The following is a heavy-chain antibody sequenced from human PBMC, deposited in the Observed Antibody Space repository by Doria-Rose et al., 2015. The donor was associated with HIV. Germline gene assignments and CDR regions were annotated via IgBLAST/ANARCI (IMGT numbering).Heavy chain of an antibody. D-gene: IGHD6-13*01. CDR2: IFADDER. J-gene: IGHJ4*02. Sequence: QITLKESGPVLVKPTETLTLTCTVSGVSLSSPGMGVSWIRQPPGKALEWLANIFADDERSYKTSLKSRLTISRGTSKRQVVLTMTDMDPVDTATYYCARIKSSRWYHKYYFDFRGQGTLVIVSA. CDR3: ARIKSSRWYHKYYFDF. V-gene: IGHV2-26*01. CDR1: GVSLSSPGMG.